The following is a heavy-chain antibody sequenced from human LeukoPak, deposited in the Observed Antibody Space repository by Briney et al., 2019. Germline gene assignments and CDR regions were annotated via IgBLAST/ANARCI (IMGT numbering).Heavy chain of an antibody. CDR3: ARVRGQYSSGWYSY. D-gene: IGHD6-19*01. CDR2: ISYDGSNK. J-gene: IGHJ4*02. V-gene: IGHV3-30-3*01. CDR1: GFTFSSYA. Sequence: SGGSLRLSCAASGFTFSSYAMHWVRQAPGKGLEWVAVISYDGSNKYYADSVKGRFTISRDNSKNTLFLQMNSLRAEDTAVYFCARVRGQYSSGWYSYWGQGTLVTVSS.